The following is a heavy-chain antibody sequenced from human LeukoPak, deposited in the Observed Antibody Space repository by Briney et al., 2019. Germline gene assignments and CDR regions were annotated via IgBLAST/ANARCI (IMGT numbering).Heavy chain of an antibody. J-gene: IGHJ4*02. CDR2: IGRYGGDI. V-gene: IGHV3-23*01. Sequence: GGSLRLSCAASGFTFSSYAMTWVRQAPGKGLEWVSVIGRYGGDIHYADSVEGRFTISRDNSKNSLYLQMNSLRVEDTAIYYCAKYAPPTTVVTRFFDSWGQGTLVTVSS. D-gene: IGHD4-23*01. CDR1: GFTFSSYA. CDR3: AKYAPPTTVVTRFFDS.